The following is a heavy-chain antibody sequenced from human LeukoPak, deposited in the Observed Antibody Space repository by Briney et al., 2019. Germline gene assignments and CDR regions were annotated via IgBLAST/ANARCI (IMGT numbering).Heavy chain of an antibody. Sequence: GASVKVSCKASGYTFTTYYMHWVRQAPGQGLEWMGIIDPSVGTTTYAQKLQGRLTMTRDTSTGTVYMELSGLRSEDTALYYCARAFYDSSGYYYAGVLDYWGQGTLVTVSS. CDR2: IDPSVGTT. J-gene: IGHJ4*02. V-gene: IGHV1-46*04. CDR3: ARAFYDSSGYYYAGVLDY. CDR1: GYTFTTYY. D-gene: IGHD3-22*01.